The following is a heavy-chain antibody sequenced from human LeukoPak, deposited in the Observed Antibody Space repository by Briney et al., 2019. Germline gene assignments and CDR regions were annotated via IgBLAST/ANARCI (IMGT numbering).Heavy chain of an antibody. CDR2: IYYSGNT. Sequence: SETLSLTCTVSGGSLSHYYWRWIRQPPGKGLEWIGYIYYSGNTNYNPSLKSRVTISVDTSKNQCSLKLNSVTAADTAVYYCARGEEGLIDYWGQGTLVTVSS. D-gene: IGHD1-26*01. J-gene: IGHJ4*02. CDR3: ARGEEGLIDY. V-gene: IGHV4-59*01. CDR1: GGSLSHYY.